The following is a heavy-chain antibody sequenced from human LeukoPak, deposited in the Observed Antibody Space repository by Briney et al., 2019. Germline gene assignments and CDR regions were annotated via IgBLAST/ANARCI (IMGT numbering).Heavy chain of an antibody. Sequence: GALVKVSCKASGYTFTGYYMHWVRQAPGQGLEWMGWINPNSGGTNYAQKFQGRVTMTRDTSISTAYMELSRLRSDDTAVYYCASPPYGSSWYYFDYWGQGTLVTVSS. J-gene: IGHJ4*02. CDR3: ASPPYGSSWYYFDY. V-gene: IGHV1-2*02. CDR2: INPNSGGT. CDR1: GYTFTGYY. D-gene: IGHD6-13*01.